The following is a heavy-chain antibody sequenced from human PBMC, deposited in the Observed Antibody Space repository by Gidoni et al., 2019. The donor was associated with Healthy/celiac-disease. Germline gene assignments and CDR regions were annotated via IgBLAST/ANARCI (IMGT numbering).Heavy chain of an antibody. Sequence: QVQLVQSGAEVKKPGSSVKVSCTASGGTFSSYAISWVRQAPGQGLEWMGGISPIFGTANYAQKFQGRVTSTADESTSTDYMELSSLRSEDTAVYYCAGGSCGSGSYYMDYYYYGMDVWGQGTTVTVSS. CDR3: AGGSCGSGSYYMDYYYYGMDV. CDR1: GGTFSSYA. J-gene: IGHJ6*02. CDR2: ISPIFGTA. D-gene: IGHD3-10*01. V-gene: IGHV1-69*01.